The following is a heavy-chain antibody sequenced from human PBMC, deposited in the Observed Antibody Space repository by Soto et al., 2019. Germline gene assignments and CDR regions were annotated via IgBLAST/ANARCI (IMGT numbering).Heavy chain of an antibody. D-gene: IGHD5-18*01. V-gene: IGHV1-69*13. CDR1: GYTFTSYD. J-gene: IGHJ3*02. CDR3: ARDRIQLWPPDAFDI. Sequence: SVKVSCKASGYTFTSYDINWVRQATGQGLEWMGGIIPNIGKANYAQKFQGRVTITADDSTSTAYMELSSLRSEDTAVYYCARDRIQLWPPDAFDIWGQGTMVTVSS. CDR2: IIPNIGKA.